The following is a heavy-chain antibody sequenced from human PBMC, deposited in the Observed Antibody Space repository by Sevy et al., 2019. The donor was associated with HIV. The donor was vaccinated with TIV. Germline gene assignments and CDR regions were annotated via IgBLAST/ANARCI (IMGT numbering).Heavy chain of an antibody. CDR1: GFTFSHHN. Sequence: GGSLRLSCAASGFTFSHHNMNWVRQAPGKGLEWISYISKSGSTTYFADSVRGRFTISRDNAKNSLFLEMHSLTDEDTAVYYGAREENRELGTIPLDSWGRGIQVTVSS. CDR2: ISKSGSTT. CDR3: AREENRELGTIPLDS. J-gene: IGHJ4*02. V-gene: IGHV3-48*02. D-gene: IGHD7-27*01.